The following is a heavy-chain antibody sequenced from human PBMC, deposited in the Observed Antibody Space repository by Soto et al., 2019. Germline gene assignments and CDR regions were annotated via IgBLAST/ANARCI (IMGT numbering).Heavy chain of an antibody. Sequence: ASVKVSCKASGYTFTSYYMHWVRQAPGQGLEWMGIINPSGGSTSYAQKFQGRVTMTRDTSTSTVYMELSSLRSEDTAVYYCARHHYYDSSGLGYFDYWGQGTLVTVSS. CDR1: GYTFTSYY. V-gene: IGHV1-46*01. CDR3: ARHHYYDSSGLGYFDY. CDR2: INPSGGST. J-gene: IGHJ4*02. D-gene: IGHD3-22*01.